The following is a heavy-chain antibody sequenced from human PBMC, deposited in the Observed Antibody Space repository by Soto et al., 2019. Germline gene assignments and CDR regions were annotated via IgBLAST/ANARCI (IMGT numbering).Heavy chain of an antibody. CDR2: ISSSSSYI. CDR1: GFTFSSYS. J-gene: IGHJ4*02. Sequence: PGGSLRLSCAASGFTFSSYSMNWVRQAPGKGLEWVSSISSSSSYIYYADSVKGRFTISRDNAKNSLYLQMNSLRAEDTAVYYCARDLGGYPVGFDYWGPGTLVTVSS. CDR3: ARDLGGYPVGFDY. D-gene: IGHD5-12*01. V-gene: IGHV3-21*01.